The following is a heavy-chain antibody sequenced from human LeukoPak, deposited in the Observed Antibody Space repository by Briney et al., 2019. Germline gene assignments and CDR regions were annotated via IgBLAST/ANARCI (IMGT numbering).Heavy chain of an antibody. V-gene: IGHV1-18*01. D-gene: IGHD3-22*01. CDR1: GYTFTNYG. CDR3: AREGAYYYDSSPLDY. Sequence: ASVKVSRKTSGYTFTNYGISWVRQAPGQGLEWMGLISAYSGYTYYTQNFQGRITMTTDTSTTTAYMELRSLRSDDTAVYFCAREGAYYYDSSPLDYWGQGTLVTVSS. J-gene: IGHJ4*02. CDR2: ISAYSGYT.